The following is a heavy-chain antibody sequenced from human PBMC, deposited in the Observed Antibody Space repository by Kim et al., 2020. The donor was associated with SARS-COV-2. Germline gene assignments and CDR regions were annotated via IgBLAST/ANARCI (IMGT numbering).Heavy chain of an antibody. V-gene: IGHV4-31*03. CDR1: GGSISSGGYY. J-gene: IGHJ4*02. Sequence: SETLSLTCTVSGGSISSGGYYWSWIRQHPGKGLEWIGYIYYSGSTYYNPSLKSRVTISVYTSKNQFSLKLSSVTAADTAVYYCARTRITMIVVVTHFDYWGQGTLGTVSS. CDR3: ARTRITMIVVVTHFDY. D-gene: IGHD3-22*01. CDR2: IYYSGST.